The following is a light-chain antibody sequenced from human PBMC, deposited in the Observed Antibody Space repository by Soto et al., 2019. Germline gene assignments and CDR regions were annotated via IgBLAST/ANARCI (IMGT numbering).Light chain of an antibody. J-gene: IGKJ1*01. CDR1: QSFLFSSNNKDY. CDR2: WAS. V-gene: IGKV4-1*01. CDR3: QQYFSTRT. Sequence: DIVMTQSPDSLAVSLFDRGTINWNSMQSFLFSSNNKDYLAWYQQKPGQPPKILIYWASTRASGVPDRFIGSGSGRDFTLTIRSLQAEDVAVYYCQQYFSTRTFGQGTKVDIK.